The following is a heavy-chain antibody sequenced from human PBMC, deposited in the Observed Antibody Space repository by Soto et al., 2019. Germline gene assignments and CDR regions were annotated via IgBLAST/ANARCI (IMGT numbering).Heavy chain of an antibody. Sequence: SETLSLTCTVSGGSIGDYYGTWIRQPPGKGLEWIGYIYYSGSTNYNPSLKSRVTISVDTSKNQFSLKLSSVTAADTAVYYCARVWGGAFDIWGQGTMVTVSS. CDR2: IYYSGST. V-gene: IGHV4-59*01. CDR1: GGSIGDYY. J-gene: IGHJ3*02. CDR3: ARVWGGAFDI. D-gene: IGHD3-10*01.